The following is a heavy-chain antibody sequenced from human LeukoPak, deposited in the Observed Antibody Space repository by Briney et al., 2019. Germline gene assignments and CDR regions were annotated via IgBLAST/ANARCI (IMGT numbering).Heavy chain of an antibody. D-gene: IGHD3-10*01. V-gene: IGHV5-51*01. CDR1: GYNFNTYW. CDR3: ARPASRDLLWFGDAFDI. Sequence: GESLKISCKGSGYNFNTYWIGWVRQMPGKGLEWMGIIYPGDSDTRYSPSFQGQVTISADKSISTAYLQWSSLKASDTAMYYCARPASRDLLWFGDAFDIWGQGTMVTVSS. CDR2: IYPGDSDT. J-gene: IGHJ3*02.